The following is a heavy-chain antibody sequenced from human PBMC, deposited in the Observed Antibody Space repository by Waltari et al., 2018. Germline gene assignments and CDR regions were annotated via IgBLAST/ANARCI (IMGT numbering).Heavy chain of an antibody. CDR2: ISPDGSFT. CDR3: TRGITKAFDP. CDR1: GIPLGSSR. Sequence: EVQLVESGGDLLQPGGSLRLSCAASGIPLGSSRMPWGRQTPGTGLEWVSHISPDGSFTGYADSVRGRFTISRDNAKSMLYLQMNSLRADDTAVYYCTRGITKAFDPWGQGTLVTVSS. D-gene: IGHD1-20*01. V-gene: IGHV3-74*01. J-gene: IGHJ5*02.